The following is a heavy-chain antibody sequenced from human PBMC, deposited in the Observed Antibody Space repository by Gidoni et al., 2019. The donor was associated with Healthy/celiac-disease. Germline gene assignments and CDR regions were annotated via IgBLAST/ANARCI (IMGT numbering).Heavy chain of an antibody. CDR2: IRYDGSNK. CDR3: AKALYWAPDY. Sequence: VQLVESGGGVVQPGGSLRLSWAASGFTFSSYGMHWVRQAPGKGLEWVAFIRYDGSNKYYADSVKGRFTISRDNSKTTLYLQMNSLRAEDTAVYYCAKALYWAPDYWGQGTLVTVSS. V-gene: IGHV3-30*02. D-gene: IGHD2-8*02. J-gene: IGHJ4*02. CDR1: GFTFSSYG.